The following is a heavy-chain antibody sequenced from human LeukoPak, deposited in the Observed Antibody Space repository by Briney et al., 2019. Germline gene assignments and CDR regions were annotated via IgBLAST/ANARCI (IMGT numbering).Heavy chain of an antibody. CDR2: IYHSGST. CDR3: ARETSYSYGYPFDY. CDR1: GGSISSGGYS. Sequence: SQTLSLTCAVSGGSISSGGYSWSWIRQPPGKGLEWIGYIYHSGSTYYNPSLKSRVTMSVDTSKNQFSLKLSSVTAADTAVYYCARETSYSYGYPFDYWGQGTLVTVSS. D-gene: IGHD5-18*01. V-gene: IGHV4-30-2*01. J-gene: IGHJ4*02.